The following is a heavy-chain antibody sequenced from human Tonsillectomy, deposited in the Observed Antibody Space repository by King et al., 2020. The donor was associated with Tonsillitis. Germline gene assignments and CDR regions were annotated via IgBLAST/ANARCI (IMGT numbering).Heavy chain of an antibody. Sequence: LQLQESRPGLVKPSETLSLICSVSGDSIKSYYWNWIRQSPGKGLEWIGYIYHSGSTKYNPSLRSRVTMSVDTSKNQFSLKLNSVTAADTAVYYCARRLEHSSGWYHWYFDLWGHGTLVSVSS. V-gene: IGHV4-59*08. J-gene: IGHJ2*01. CDR1: GDSIKSYY. CDR2: IYHSGST. D-gene: IGHD6-19*01. CDR3: ARRLEHSSGWYHWYFDL.